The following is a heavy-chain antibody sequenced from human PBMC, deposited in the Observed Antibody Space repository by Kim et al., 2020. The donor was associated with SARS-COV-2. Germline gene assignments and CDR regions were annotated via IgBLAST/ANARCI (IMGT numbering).Heavy chain of an antibody. CDR2: IDWDDDK. V-gene: IGHV2-70*01. Sequence: SGPTLVNPTQTLTLTCTFSGFSLSTSGMCVSWIRQPPGKALEWLALIDWDDDKYYSTSLKTRLTISKDTSKNQVVLTMTNMDPVDTATYYCARIRYSSGWRHYGMDVWGQGTTVTVSS. CDR1: GFSLSTSGMC. J-gene: IGHJ6*02. CDR3: ARIRYSSGWRHYGMDV. D-gene: IGHD6-19*01.